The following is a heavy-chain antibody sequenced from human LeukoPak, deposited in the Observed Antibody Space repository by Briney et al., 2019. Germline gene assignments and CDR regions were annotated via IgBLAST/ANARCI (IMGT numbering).Heavy chain of an antibody. CDR1: GFSFGSTW. D-gene: IGHD3-22*01. V-gene: IGHV3-74*01. Sequence: PGGSETLSCAGSGFSFGSTWMHWVRQSPGKGLAWVSRITSDGSITTYADSVKGRFTISRDNAKNTLYLQMNSLRVEDTAMYYCSSESRYWGQGTLVIVSS. CDR2: ITSDGSIT. J-gene: IGHJ4*02. CDR3: SSESRY.